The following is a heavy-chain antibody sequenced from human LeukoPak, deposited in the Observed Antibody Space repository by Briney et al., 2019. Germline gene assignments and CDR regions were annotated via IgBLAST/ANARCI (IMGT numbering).Heavy chain of an antibody. CDR3: VRVEFGYSSSWYNY. CDR2: INGDGGVT. Sequence: GGSLRLSCAASGFTFSSSWMHWVRQAPGKGLVWVSRINGDGGVTNYADSVKGRFTISRDNAKNSLYLQMNSLRAEDTAVYYCVRVEFGYSSSWYNYWGQGTLVTVSS. J-gene: IGHJ4*02. D-gene: IGHD6-13*01. CDR1: GFTFSSSW. V-gene: IGHV3-74*01.